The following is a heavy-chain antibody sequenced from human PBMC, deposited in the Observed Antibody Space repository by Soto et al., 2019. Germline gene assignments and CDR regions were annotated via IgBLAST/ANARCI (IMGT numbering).Heavy chain of an antibody. CDR1: GFSLSTSGVG. Sequence: TLVNPTQTLTLTCTFSGFSLSTSGVGVGWIRQPPGKALEWLALIYWNDDKRYSPSLKSRLTITKDTSKNQVVLTMTNMDPVDTATYYCAHTPGHGGRYYFDYWGQGTLVTVSS. V-gene: IGHV2-5*01. CDR3: AHTPGHGGRYYFDY. J-gene: IGHJ4*02. CDR2: IYWNDDK. D-gene: IGHD6-19*01.